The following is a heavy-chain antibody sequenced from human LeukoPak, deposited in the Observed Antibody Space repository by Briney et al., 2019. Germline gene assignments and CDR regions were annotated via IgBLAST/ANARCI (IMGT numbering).Heavy chain of an antibody. J-gene: IGHJ6*02. V-gene: IGHV4-4*07. CDR2: IYTSGST. CDR3: ARDWDIVVVPAAILRLDYYYGMDV. D-gene: IGHD2-2*02. Sequence: SETLSLTCTVSGGSISSYYWSWIRQPAGKGLEWIGRIYTSGSTNYNPSLKSRVTMSVDTSKNQFSLKLSSVTAADTAVYYCARDWDIVVVPAAILRLDYYYGMDVWGQGTTVTVSS. CDR1: GGSISSYY.